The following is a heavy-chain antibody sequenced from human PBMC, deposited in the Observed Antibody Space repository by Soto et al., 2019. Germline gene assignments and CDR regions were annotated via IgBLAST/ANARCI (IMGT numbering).Heavy chain of an antibody. V-gene: IGHV2-5*02. CDR1: GFSLSTSGVG. CDR2: IYWDDDK. Sequence: QITLKESGPTLVKPTQTLTLTCTFSGFSLSTSGVGVGWIRQPPGKALEWLALIYWDDDKRYSPSLKSRLTITKDTSKNRVALTVTNMDPVDTATYYCAHWGRNYDAFYIGAQGTMVPVSS. J-gene: IGHJ3*02. D-gene: IGHD3-16*01. CDR3: AHWGRNYDAFYI.